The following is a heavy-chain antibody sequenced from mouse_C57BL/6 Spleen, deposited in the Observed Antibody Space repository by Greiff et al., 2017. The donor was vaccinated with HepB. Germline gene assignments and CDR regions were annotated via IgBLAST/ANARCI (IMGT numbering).Heavy chain of an antibody. CDR1: GYSITSGYY. V-gene: IGHV3-6*01. CDR3: AREVANWDGFAY. J-gene: IGHJ3*01. D-gene: IGHD4-1*01. Sequence: VQLKESGPGLVKPSQSLSLTCSVTGYSITSGYYWNWIRQFPGNKLEWMGYISYDGSNNYNPSLKNRISITRDTSKNQFFLKLNSVTTEDTATYYCAREVANWDGFAYWGQGTLVTVSA. CDR2: ISYDGSN.